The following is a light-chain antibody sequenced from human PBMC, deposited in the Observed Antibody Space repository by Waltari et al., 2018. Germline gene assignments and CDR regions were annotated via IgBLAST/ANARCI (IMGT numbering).Light chain of an antibody. CDR1: NSDIGEYDS. Sequence: QSALTQPPSASGSPGQSITISCTRTNSDIGEYDSVSWYQQHPGKAPKLLIYEVTQRPSGVSNHFSGSKSGNTASLTISGLQPEDEANYYCCSFTDTSIWVFGGGTKLTVL. J-gene: IGLJ3*02. V-gene: IGLV2-14*01. CDR2: EVT. CDR3: CSFTDTSIWV.